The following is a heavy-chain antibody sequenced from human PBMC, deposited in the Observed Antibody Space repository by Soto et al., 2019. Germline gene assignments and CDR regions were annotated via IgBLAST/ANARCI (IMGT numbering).Heavy chain of an antibody. CDR2: IRAYNGNT. Sequence: QGQLVQSGVEVKKAGASLKVSCKTSGYTFRAYGISWVRQTPGQVLEWMGWIRAYNGNTNYAQKLQDRVTMTTYTSTSTDYIEFRSLISDGTAVYYCAIDLSTHDYWSQGTLISVSS. D-gene: IGHD1-1*01. V-gene: IGHV1-18*01. CDR3: AIDLSTHDY. CDR1: GYTFRAYG. J-gene: IGHJ4*02.